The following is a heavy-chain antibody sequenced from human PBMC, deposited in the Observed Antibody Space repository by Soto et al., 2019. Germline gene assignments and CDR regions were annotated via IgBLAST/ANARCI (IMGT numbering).Heavy chain of an antibody. CDR3: VRSDNGGWYMFDY. CDR1: GGTFSSYA. V-gene: IGHV1-69*06. D-gene: IGHD6-19*01. Sequence: SVKVSCKASGGTFSSYAISWVRQAPGQGLEWMGGIIPIFGTANYAQKFQGQVTMSADKSTSTAYLQWNSLKASDTAMYYCVRSDNGGWYMFDYWGQGILVTVSS. J-gene: IGHJ4*02. CDR2: IIPIFGTA.